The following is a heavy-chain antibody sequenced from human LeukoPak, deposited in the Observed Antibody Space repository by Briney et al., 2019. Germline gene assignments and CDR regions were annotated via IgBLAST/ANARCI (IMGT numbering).Heavy chain of an antibody. D-gene: IGHD3-3*01. Sequence: ASVKVSCKASGYTFTSYVISWVRQAPGQGLEWMGGIIPIFGTANYAQKFQGRVTITADESTSTAYMELSRLRSDDTAVYYCARDRDGDFWSGYPRGAFDIWGQGTMVTVSS. CDR3: ARDRDGDFWSGYPRGAFDI. J-gene: IGHJ3*02. V-gene: IGHV1-69*13. CDR2: IIPIFGTA. CDR1: GYTFTSYV.